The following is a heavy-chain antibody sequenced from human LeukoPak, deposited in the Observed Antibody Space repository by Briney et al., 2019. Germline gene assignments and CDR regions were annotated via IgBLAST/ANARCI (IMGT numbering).Heavy chain of an antibody. CDR1: GYTFTSYD. Sequence: GASVKVSCKASGYTFTSYDINWVRQATGQGLEWMGWMNPNSGNTGYAQKFQGRVTMTRDTSISTAYMELSRLRSDDTAVYYCARDRWAAAAGPNNWFDPWGQGTLVTVSS. CDR2: MNPNSGNT. CDR3: ARDRWAAAAGPNNWFDP. V-gene: IGHV1-8*01. J-gene: IGHJ5*02. D-gene: IGHD6-13*01.